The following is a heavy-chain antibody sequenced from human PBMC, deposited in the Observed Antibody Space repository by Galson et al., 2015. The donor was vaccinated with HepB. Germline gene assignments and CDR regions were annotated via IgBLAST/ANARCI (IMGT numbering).Heavy chain of an antibody. CDR2: IIPIFGIA. CDR1: GGTFSSYA. CDR3: ARSITIFGNYYYYYGMDV. J-gene: IGHJ6*02. D-gene: IGHD3-3*01. Sequence: SVKVSCKASGGTFSSYAISWVRQAPGQGLEWMGGIIPIFGIANYAQKFQGRVTITADESTSTAYMELSSLRSEDTAVYYCARSITIFGNYYYYYGMDVWGQGTTVTVSS. V-gene: IGHV1-69*13.